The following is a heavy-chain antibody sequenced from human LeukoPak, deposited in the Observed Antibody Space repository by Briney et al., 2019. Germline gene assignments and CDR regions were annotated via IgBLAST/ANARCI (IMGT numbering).Heavy chain of an antibody. V-gene: IGHV3-48*03. CDR1: GFTFSSYE. Sequence: GGSLRLSCAASGFTFSSYEMNWVRQAPGKGLEWVSYISNSGSTIHYADSVKGRFTISRDNAQNSLYLQMSSLRAEDTAVYYCARVEDDYGDHYYGMDVWGQGTTVTVSS. CDR2: ISNSGSTI. CDR3: ARVEDDYGDHYYGMDV. D-gene: IGHD4-17*01. J-gene: IGHJ6*02.